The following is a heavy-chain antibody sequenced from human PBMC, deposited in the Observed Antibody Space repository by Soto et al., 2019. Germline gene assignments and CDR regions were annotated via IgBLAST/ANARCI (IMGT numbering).Heavy chain of an antibody. CDR3: ARGSSRGQWLVQGVYDGVNFDY. Sequence: PSETLSLTCTVSGGSISSGGYYWSWIRQHPGKGLEWIGYIYYSGSTYYNPSLKSRVTISVDTSKNQFSLKLSSVTAADTAVYYCARGSSRGQWLVQGVYDGVNFDYWGQGTLVTVSS. CDR1: GGSISSGGYY. CDR2: IYYSGST. V-gene: IGHV4-31*03. D-gene: IGHD6-19*01. J-gene: IGHJ4*02.